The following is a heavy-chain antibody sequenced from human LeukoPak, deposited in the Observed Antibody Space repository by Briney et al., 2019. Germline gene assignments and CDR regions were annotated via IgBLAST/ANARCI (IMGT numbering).Heavy chain of an antibody. J-gene: IGHJ4*02. CDR2: IIPIFGTA. D-gene: IGHD6-13*01. CDR1: GGTFSRYA. CDR3: ASSRRAAARSYFDY. Sequence: GASVKVSCKASGGTFSRYAISWVRQAPGQGLEWMGGIIPIFGTANYAQKFPGRVTITADKSTSTAYMELSSLRAEDTAVYYCASSRRAAARSYFDYWGQGTLVTVSS. V-gene: IGHV1-69*06.